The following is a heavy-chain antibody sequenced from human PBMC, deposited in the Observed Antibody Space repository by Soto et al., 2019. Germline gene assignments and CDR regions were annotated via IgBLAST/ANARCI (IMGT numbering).Heavy chain of an antibody. J-gene: IGHJ6*02. V-gene: IGHV3-23*01. Sequence: GESLKISCVASGFTFSSYAMSWVRQAPGKGLEWVSAISGSGGSTYYADSVKGRFTISRDNSKNTLYLQMNSLRAEDTAVYYCAKRVDYDILTGYYKYYGMDVWGQGTTVTVSS. CDR1: GFTFSSYA. CDR3: AKRVDYDILTGYYKYYGMDV. CDR2: ISGSGGST. D-gene: IGHD3-9*01.